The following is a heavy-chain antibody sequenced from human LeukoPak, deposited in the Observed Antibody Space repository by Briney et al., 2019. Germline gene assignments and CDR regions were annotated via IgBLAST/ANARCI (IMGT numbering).Heavy chain of an antibody. CDR1: GVSVGSDF. J-gene: IGHJ6*02. D-gene: IGHD6-19*01. CDR3: VYSSGWTNFYYYGMDV. CDR2: IHYSGFT. Sequence: SETLSLTCTVSGVSVGSDFWSWIRQPPGKGLEWIGYIHYSGFTNYNPSLKSRVTISVDTSKNQVSLKLTSVTAADSAVYYCVYSSGWTNFYYYGMDVWGQGTTVTVSS. V-gene: IGHV4-59*02.